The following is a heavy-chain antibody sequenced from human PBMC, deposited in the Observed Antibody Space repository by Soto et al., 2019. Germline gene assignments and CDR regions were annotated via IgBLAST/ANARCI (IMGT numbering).Heavy chain of an antibody. CDR1: RKYLNHRHTC. D-gene: IGHD7-27*01. CDR3: ARGRYCLTGRCFPNWFDS. CDR2: SEKSRTT. V-gene: IGHV4-30-4*01. Sequence: SLPRPCSVSRKYLNHRHTCYHWSRPPPGQALEYIGYSEKSRTTEYNPSFESRVAISVDTSKSQCSLNVTSVTAADTAVYFCARGRYCLTGRCFPNWFDSWGQGALVTVS. J-gene: IGHJ5*01.